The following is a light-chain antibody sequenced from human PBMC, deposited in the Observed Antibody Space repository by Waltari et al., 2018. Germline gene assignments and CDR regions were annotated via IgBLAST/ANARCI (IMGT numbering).Light chain of an antibody. J-gene: IGKJ4*01. Sequence: DIQMTQSPSSLSASVGDRVTITCQASQDISKSLNWFQQKPGKDPKVLIYDASNLRTGVPSRFSGSGSGTHFTFTISSLQPEDIATYYCQHYANLPLTFGGGTNVDIK. CDR2: DAS. CDR3: QHYANLPLT. V-gene: IGKV1-33*01. CDR1: QDISKS.